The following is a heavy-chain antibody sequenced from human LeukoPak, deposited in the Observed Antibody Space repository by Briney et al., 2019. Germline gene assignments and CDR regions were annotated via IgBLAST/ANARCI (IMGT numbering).Heavy chain of an antibody. CDR1: GFTFSSYG. D-gene: IGHD2-2*01. CDR3: ARYRRAQQIVVVPAAPWGAFDI. J-gene: IGHJ3*02. V-gene: IGHV3-30*02. CDR2: IRYDGSNK. Sequence: GGSLRLSCAASGFTFSSYGMHWVRQAPGKGLEWVAFIRYDGSNKYYADSVKGRFTISRDNSKNTLYLQMNSLRAEDTAVYYCARYRRAQQIVVVPAAPWGAFDIWGQGTMVTVSS.